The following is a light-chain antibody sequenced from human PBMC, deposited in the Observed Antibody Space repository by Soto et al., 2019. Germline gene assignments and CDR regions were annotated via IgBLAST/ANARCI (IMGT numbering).Light chain of an antibody. CDR3: QQRSNWPPIT. J-gene: IGKJ5*01. Sequence: EIVLTQSPATLTLSPGERATLSCRASQSVSSYLAWYQQKPGQAPRLLIYDASNRATGIPARFSGSGSGTGFTLTFSSLEPEDFAVYYCQQRSNWPPITFGQGTRLEIK. CDR2: DAS. CDR1: QSVSSY. V-gene: IGKV3-11*01.